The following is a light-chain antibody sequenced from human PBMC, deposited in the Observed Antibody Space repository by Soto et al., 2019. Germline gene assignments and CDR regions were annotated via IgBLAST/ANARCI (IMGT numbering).Light chain of an antibody. CDR3: QQYGSSGT. CDR2: GAS. Sequence: ILLTQSPGTLSLSPGERATLSCRASQSVSNNYLAWYQQKPGQAPRLLIYGASNRATGIPGRFSGSGSGTDFTLTISRLEPEDFAVYYCQQYGSSGTFGQGTKVDIK. J-gene: IGKJ1*01. CDR1: QSVSNNY. V-gene: IGKV3-20*01.